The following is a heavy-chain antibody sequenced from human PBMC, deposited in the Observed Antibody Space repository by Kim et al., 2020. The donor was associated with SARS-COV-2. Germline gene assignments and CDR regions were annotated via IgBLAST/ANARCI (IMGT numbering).Heavy chain of an antibody. D-gene: IGHD4-17*01. CDR3: TTDLTVTYWYFDL. V-gene: IGHV3-15*01. J-gene: IGHJ2*01. Sequence: YAAPVKGRFTISRDDSKNTLYLQMNSLKTEDTAVYYCTTDLTVTYWYFDLWGRGTLVTVSS.